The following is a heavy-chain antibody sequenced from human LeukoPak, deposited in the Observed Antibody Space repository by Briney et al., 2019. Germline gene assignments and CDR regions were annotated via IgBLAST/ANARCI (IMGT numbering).Heavy chain of an antibody. CDR3: ARVSTLYYYGSGSYSY. J-gene: IGHJ4*02. V-gene: IGHV1-46*01. CDR2: INPSGGST. Sequence: ASVKVSCKASGYTFTSYYMHWVRQAPGQGLEWMGIINPSGGSTSYAQKFQGRVTMTRNTSISTAYMELSSLRSEDTAVYYCARVSTLYYYGSGSYSYWGQGTLVTVSS. CDR1: GYTFTSYY. D-gene: IGHD3-10*01.